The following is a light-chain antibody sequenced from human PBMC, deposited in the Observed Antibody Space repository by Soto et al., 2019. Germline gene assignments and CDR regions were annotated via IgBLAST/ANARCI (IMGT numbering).Light chain of an antibody. V-gene: IGLV2-14*01. CDR2: EVS. J-gene: IGLJ1*01. CDR1: SSDVGAYNY. Sequence: QSALTQPASVSGSPGQSITISCTGTSSDVGAYNYVSWYQQHPGKAPKLMLYEVSNRPSGVSNRFSGSKSGNTASLTISGLQAEDEADYYCSSYTSSSLYVFGTGTQLTVL. CDR3: SSYTSSSLYV.